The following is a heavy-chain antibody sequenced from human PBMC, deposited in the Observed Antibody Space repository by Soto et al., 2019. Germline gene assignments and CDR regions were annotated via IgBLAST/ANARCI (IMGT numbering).Heavy chain of an antibody. D-gene: IGHD3-10*01. CDR2: IYDGGRT. Sequence: QVQLQESGPGLVKPSQTLSLTCTVSGGSISTVDYWWSWIRQSPDMGLEWIGHIYDGGRTYNNPSLECGVTMSLATSKSRLPRTLSPDSAAHPAVYYCARGPSGDKVASWGQGTRVPVS. CDR3: ARGPSGDKVAS. CDR1: GGSISTVDYW. J-gene: IGHJ4*02. V-gene: IGHV4-30-4*01.